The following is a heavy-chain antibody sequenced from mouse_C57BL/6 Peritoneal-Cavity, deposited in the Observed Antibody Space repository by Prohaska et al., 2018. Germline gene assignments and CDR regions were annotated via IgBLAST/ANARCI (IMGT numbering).Heavy chain of an antibody. CDR2: INTYSGVP. CDR1: GYTFTTYG. J-gene: IGHJ3*01. D-gene: IGHD2-5*01. V-gene: IGHV9-3*01. CDR3: ARSGSNYLWFAY. Sequence: QIQLVQSGPELKKPGETVKISCKASGYTFTTYGMSWVKQAPGKGLKWMGWINTYSGVPTYADDFKGRFACSLETSASTAYLQINNLKNEDTATYFCARSGSNYLWFAYWGQGTLVTVSA.